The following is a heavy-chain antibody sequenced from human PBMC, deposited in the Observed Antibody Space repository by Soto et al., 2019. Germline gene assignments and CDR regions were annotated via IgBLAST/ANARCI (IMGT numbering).Heavy chain of an antibody. V-gene: IGHV3-23*01. CDR2: ISGSGVST. D-gene: IGHD3-9*01. Sequence: GGSLRLSCAASGFTFSSYAMSWVRQAPGKGLEWVSAISGSGVSTYYADSVKGRFTISRDNSKNTLYLQMNSLRAEDTAIYYCAKDSAILTGYFFDYWGQGTLVTVSS. CDR3: AKDSAILTGYFFDY. J-gene: IGHJ4*02. CDR1: GFTFSSYA.